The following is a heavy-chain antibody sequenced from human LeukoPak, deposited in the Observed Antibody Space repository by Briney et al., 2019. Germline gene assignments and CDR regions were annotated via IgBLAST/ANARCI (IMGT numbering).Heavy chain of an antibody. J-gene: IGHJ3*02. V-gene: IGHV4-59*08. D-gene: IGHD6-19*01. CDR3: ATSGYSSGWYLYAFDI. CDR2: IYYSGST. Sequence: SETLSLTCTVSGGSISSYYWGWIRQPPGKGLEWIGYIYYSGSTNYNPSLKSRVTISVDTSKNQFSLKLSSVTAADTAVYYCATSGYSSGWYLYAFDIWGQGTMVTVSS. CDR1: GGSISSYY.